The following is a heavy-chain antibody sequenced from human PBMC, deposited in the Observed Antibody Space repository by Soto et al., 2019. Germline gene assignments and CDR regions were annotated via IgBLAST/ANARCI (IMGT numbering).Heavy chain of an antibody. Sequence: GESLKISCKGSGYSFTSYWIGWVRQMPGKGLEWMGIIYPGDSDTRYSPPFQGQVTISADKSISTAYLQWSSLKASDTAMYYCARTSGYSNYGMDVWGQGTTVTVSS. J-gene: IGHJ6*02. CDR3: ARTSGYSNYGMDV. CDR1: GYSFTSYW. CDR2: IYPGDSDT. D-gene: IGHD3-3*01. V-gene: IGHV5-51*01.